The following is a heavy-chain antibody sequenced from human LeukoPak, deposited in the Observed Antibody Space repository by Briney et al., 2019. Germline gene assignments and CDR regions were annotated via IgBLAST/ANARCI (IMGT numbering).Heavy chain of an antibody. CDR1: GFTVSSNY. J-gene: IGHJ6*02. Sequence: PGGSLRLSGAASGFTVSSNYMSWVRQAPGKGLEWVSVIYSGGSTYYADSVKGRFTISRDNSKNTLYLQMNSLRAEDTAVYYCARDNCGNTPPGYYYGMDVWGQGTTVTVSS. V-gene: IGHV3-66*01. D-gene: IGHD1-20*01. CDR3: ARDNCGNTPPGYYYGMDV. CDR2: IYSGGST.